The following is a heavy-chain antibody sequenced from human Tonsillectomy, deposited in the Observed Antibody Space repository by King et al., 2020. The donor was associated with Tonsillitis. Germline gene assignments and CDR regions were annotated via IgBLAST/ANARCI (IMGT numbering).Heavy chain of an antibody. V-gene: IGHV1-18*01. CDR2: ISAYDGNT. Sequence: QLVQSGAEVKKPGASVKVSCKASGYTFTSFGISWVRLAPGQGLEWMGWISAYDGNTNYAQKLQGRVTMTTDSSTSTAYMELRSLRSDDTAVYYCARDPGYSSGWYLDYWGQGTLDTVSS. CDR3: ARDPGYSSGWYLDY. J-gene: IGHJ4*02. CDR1: GYTFTSFG. D-gene: IGHD6-19*01.